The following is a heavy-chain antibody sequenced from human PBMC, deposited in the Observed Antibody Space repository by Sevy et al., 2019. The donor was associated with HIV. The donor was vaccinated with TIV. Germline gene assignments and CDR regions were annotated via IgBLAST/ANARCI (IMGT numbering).Heavy chain of an antibody. CDR1: GGTFSSYA. D-gene: IGHD2-2*01. J-gene: IGHJ5*02. Sequence: ASVKVSCKASGGTFSSYAISWVRQAPGQGLEWMGGIIPIFGTANYAHKFQGRVTITADESTSTAYMELSSLRSEDTAVYYCARVPVVPAASWFDPWGQGTLVTVSS. CDR2: IIPIFGTA. V-gene: IGHV1-69*13. CDR3: ARVPVVPAASWFDP.